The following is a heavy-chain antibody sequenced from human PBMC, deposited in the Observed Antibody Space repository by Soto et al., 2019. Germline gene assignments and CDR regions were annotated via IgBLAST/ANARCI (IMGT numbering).Heavy chain of an antibody. Sequence: PSQTLSLTCAISGDSVSSNSAAWNWIRQSPSRGLEWLGRTYYWSKWYNDYAVSVKSRITINPDTSKNQFSLQLNSVTPEDTAVYYCARDPIAVAGTRYGMDVWGQGTTVTVSS. CDR2: TYYWSKWYN. J-gene: IGHJ6*02. CDR3: ARDPIAVAGTRYGMDV. D-gene: IGHD6-19*01. CDR1: GDSVSSNSAA. V-gene: IGHV6-1*01.